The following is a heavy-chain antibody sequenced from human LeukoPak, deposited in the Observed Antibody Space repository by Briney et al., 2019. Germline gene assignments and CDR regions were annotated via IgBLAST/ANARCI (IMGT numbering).Heavy chain of an antibody. V-gene: IGHV1-2*02. J-gene: IGHJ3*02. CDR2: INPDSGDT. CDR3: AKVRAGAVAYDI. Sequence: GASVKVSCKASGYPFIGYYMHWVRQAPGQGLEWMGWINPDSGDTNYAQKFQGRVTVTRDTSISTAYMELSRLRSDDTAVYFCAKVRAGAVAYDIWGQGTVVTVPS. CDR1: GYPFIGYY. D-gene: IGHD6-13*01.